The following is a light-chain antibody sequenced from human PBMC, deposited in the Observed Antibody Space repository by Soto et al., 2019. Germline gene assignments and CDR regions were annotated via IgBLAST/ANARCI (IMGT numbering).Light chain of an antibody. CDR1: SSDVGGYDY. Sequence: QSVLTQPASVSGSPGQSIAISCTGTSSDVGGYDYVSWYQQQPDKAPKLMIYEVTKRPSGVSNRFSGSKSGNTASLAISGFQSEDEADYYCSSHTSGSTRVFGTGTKVTVL. V-gene: IGLV2-14*01. CDR3: SSHTSGSTRV. CDR2: EVT. J-gene: IGLJ1*01.